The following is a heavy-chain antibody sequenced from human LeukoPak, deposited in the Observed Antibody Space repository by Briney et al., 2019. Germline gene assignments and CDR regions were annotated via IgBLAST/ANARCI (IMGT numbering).Heavy chain of an antibody. CDR3: AKDLGMVRGVPDAFDI. V-gene: IGHV3-23*01. Sequence: PGGSLRLSCAASGFTFGSYAMSWVRQAPGKGLEWVSAISGSGGSTYYADSVKGRFTISRDNSKNTLYLQMNSLRAEDTAVYYCAKDLGMVRGVPDAFDIWGQGTMVTVSS. CDR1: GFTFGSYA. CDR2: ISGSGGST. D-gene: IGHD3-10*01. J-gene: IGHJ3*02.